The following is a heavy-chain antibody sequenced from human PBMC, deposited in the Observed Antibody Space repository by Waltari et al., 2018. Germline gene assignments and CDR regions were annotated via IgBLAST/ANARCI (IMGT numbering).Heavy chain of an antibody. D-gene: IGHD2-2*01. CDR1: GGSFSGYY. V-gene: IGHV4-34*01. Sequence: QVQLQQWGAGLLKPSETLSLTCAVYGGSFSGYYWSWIRQPPGTGLEWIGEIKHSGSTNYNPSLKSRVTISVDTAKNQFSLKLSSVTAADTAVYYCARAVVVVPAAQAPFFGFDPWGQGTLVTVSS. CDR3: ARAVVVVPAAQAPFFGFDP. J-gene: IGHJ5*02. CDR2: IKHSGST.